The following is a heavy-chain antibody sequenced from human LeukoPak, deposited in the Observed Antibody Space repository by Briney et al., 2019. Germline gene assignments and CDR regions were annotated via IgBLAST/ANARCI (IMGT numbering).Heavy chain of an antibody. D-gene: IGHD1-26*01. CDR3: ARGAKNYFDY. Sequence: GGSLRLSCAASLFTFSTYAMHWVRQAPGKRREWVAVMSYDGRMEYYADSVKGRFTISRDNSKNTLYLQVNSLRTEDTAVYYCARGAKNYFDYWGQGTLVTVSS. CDR1: LFTFSTYA. V-gene: IGHV3-30*04. J-gene: IGHJ4*02. CDR2: MSYDGRME.